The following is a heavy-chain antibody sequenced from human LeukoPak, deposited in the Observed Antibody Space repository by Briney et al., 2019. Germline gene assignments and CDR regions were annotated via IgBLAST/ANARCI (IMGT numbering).Heavy chain of an antibody. V-gene: IGHV1-18*01. CDR3: ARDSIYYDSSGYSVRSFDY. J-gene: IGHJ4*02. Sequence: ASVKVSCKASGYTFTSYGISWVRQAPGQGLEWMGWISAYNGNTNYAQKLQGRVTMTTDTSTSTAYMELRSLRSDDTAVYYCARDSIYYDSSGYSVRSFDYWGQGTLVTVSS. D-gene: IGHD3-22*01. CDR1: GYTFTSYG. CDR2: ISAYNGNT.